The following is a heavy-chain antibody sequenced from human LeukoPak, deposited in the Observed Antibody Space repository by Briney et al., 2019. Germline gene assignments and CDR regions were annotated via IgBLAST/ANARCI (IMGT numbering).Heavy chain of an antibody. J-gene: IGHJ1*01. D-gene: IGHD1-26*01. Sequence: SETLPLTCTVSGSSISGYYWNWIRQPAGKGLEWIGRLHPSGATNYNPSLKSRITMSLDTSKNQFSLKLSSVTAADTAVYYCARVSVGARAEYFQHWGQGTLVTVSS. V-gene: IGHV4-4*07. CDR2: LHPSGAT. CDR1: GSSISGYY. CDR3: ARVSVGARAEYFQH.